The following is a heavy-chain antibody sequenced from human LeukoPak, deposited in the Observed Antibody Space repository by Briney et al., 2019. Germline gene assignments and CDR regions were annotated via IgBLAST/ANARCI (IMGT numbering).Heavy chain of an antibody. CDR3: ARDAVEYQLPYWFDP. CDR2: INPSGGST. V-gene: IGHV1-46*01. CDR1: GYTFTSYY. D-gene: IGHD2-2*01. J-gene: IGHJ5*02. Sequence: GASVKVSCKASGYTFTSYYMHWVRQAPGQGREWMGIINPSGGSTSYAQTFQGRVTITADKSTSTAYMELSSLRSEDTAVYYCARDAVEYQLPYWFDPWGQGTLVTVSS.